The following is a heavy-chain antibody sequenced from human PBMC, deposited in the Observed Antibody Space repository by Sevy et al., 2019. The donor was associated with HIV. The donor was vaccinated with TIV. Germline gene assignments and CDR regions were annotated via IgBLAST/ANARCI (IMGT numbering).Heavy chain of an antibody. CDR2: IYYSGST. V-gene: IGHV4-39*01. CDR3: ARARGQQLGLYFYYFYMDV. Sequence: LETLSLTCTVSGGSISNGHYYWGWIRQPPGKGLEWIGSIYYSGSTYYNPSLKSRVTISVDTSKNQFSLQLSSVTAADTAVYYCARARGQQLGLYFYYFYMDVWGTGTTVTVSS. J-gene: IGHJ6*03. D-gene: IGHD6-13*01. CDR1: GGSISNGHYY.